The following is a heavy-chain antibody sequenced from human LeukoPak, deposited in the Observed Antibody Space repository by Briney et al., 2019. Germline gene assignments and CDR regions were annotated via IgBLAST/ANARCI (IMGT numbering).Heavy chain of an antibody. V-gene: IGHV3-64*01. CDR2: ISSNGGTT. Sequence: GGSLRLSCAASGFTFSSYAMHWVRQAPGKGLEYVSGISSNGGTTYYANSVKGRFSISRDNSKNTLYLQMGSLRAEDMAVHYCVRSGDGYNYGWFDPWGQGTLVTVSS. CDR3: VRSGDGYNYGWFDP. CDR1: GFTFSSYA. D-gene: IGHD5-24*01. J-gene: IGHJ5*02.